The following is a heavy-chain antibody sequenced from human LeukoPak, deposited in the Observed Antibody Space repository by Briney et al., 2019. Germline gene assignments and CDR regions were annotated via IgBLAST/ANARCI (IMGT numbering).Heavy chain of an antibody. Sequence: GGSLRLSCAASGLTFSSHWMHWVRQAPGKGLVWVSRITNDGSSTTYADSVKGRFTISRDNAKNMLYLQVNSLRAEDTAVYYCAKARAGHRDSSGYHWLGEDYWGQGTLVTVSS. CDR1: GLTFSSHW. CDR3: AKARAGHRDSSGYHWLGEDY. CDR2: ITNDGSST. J-gene: IGHJ4*02. D-gene: IGHD3-22*01. V-gene: IGHV3-74*01.